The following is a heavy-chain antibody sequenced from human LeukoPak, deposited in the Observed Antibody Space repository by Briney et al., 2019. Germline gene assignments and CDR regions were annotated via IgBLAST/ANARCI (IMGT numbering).Heavy chain of an antibody. CDR1: GYTFTSYY. CDR3: ARERTAARNWFDP. V-gene: IGHV1-46*01. D-gene: IGHD6-6*01. J-gene: IGHJ5*02. CDR2: INPSAGST. Sequence: ASVKVSCKASGYTFTSYYIHWVRQAPGQGLEWMGIINPSAGSTSYAQKFQGRVTMTRDTSTSTVYMELSSLRSEDTAVYYCARERTAARNWFDPWGQGTLVTVSS.